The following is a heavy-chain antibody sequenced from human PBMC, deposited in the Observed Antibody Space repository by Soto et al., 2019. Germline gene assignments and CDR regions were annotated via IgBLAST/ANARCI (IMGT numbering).Heavy chain of an antibody. J-gene: IGHJ6*02. CDR3: AKSRYSYEAYYYGMDV. Sequence: PGGSLRLSCAASGFTFSSYAMSWVRQAPGKGLEWVSAISGSGGSTYYADSVKGRFTISRDNSKNTLHLQMNSLRAEDTAVYYCAKSRYSYEAYYYGMDVWGQGTTVTVSS. CDR1: GFTFSSYA. V-gene: IGHV3-23*01. CDR2: ISGSGGST. D-gene: IGHD5-18*01.